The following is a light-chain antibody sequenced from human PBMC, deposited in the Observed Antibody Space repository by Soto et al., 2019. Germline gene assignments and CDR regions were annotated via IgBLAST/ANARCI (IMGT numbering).Light chain of an antibody. Sequence: IWMTQSPSLLSSSTSDRFTISCRMSQGISSYLAWYQQKPGKAPKLLIYDASSLESGVPSRFSGSGSGTEFSLTISSLQPDDFATYYCQQYNHYWTFGQGTKVDIK. CDR1: QGISSY. J-gene: IGKJ1*01. CDR2: DAS. V-gene: IGKV1D-8*03. CDR3: QQYNHYWT.